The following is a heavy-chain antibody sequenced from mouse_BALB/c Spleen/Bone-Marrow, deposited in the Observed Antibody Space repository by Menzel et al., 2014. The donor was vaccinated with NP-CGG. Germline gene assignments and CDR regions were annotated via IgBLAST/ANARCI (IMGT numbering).Heavy chain of an antibody. CDR2: IDPENGNT. V-gene: IGHV14-1*02. CDR3: ARGDGYAMDY. J-gene: IGHJ4*01. Sequence: EAKLMESGAEIVRPGALVKLSCKASGFNIRDYYMQWVKQRPEQGLEWIGWIDPENGNTIYDPKFQGKASITADTSSNTAYLQLSSLTSEDTAVYYCARGDGYAMDYWGQGTSVTVSS. CDR1: GFNIRDYY.